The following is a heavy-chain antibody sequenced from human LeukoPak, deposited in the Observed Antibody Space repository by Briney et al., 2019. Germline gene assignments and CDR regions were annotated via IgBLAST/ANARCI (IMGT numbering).Heavy chain of an antibody. D-gene: IGHD3-10*01. V-gene: IGHV4-34*01. CDR1: GGSFSGYY. J-gene: IGHJ4*02. CDR2: INHSGST. Sequence: SETLSLTCAVYGGSFSGYYWSWIRQPPGKGLEWIGEINHSGSTNYNPSLKSRVTISVGTSKNQFSLKLSSVTAADTAVYYCARVRITMVRAPFDYWGQGTLVTVSS. CDR3: ARVRITMVRAPFDY.